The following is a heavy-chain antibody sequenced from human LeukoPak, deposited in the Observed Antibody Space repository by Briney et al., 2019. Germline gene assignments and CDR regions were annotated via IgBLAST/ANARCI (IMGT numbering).Heavy chain of an antibody. CDR1: GGSISSYY. CDR2: IYYSGST. J-gene: IGHJ3*02. CDR3: ARDPLTGPVSDAFDI. Sequence: PSETLSLTCTVSGGSISSYYWSWIRQPPGKGLEWIGYIYYSGSTNYNPSLKSRVTISVDTSKNQFSLKLSSVTAADTAVYYCARDPLTGPVSDAFDIWGLGTMVTVSS. D-gene: IGHD7-27*01. V-gene: IGHV4-59*01.